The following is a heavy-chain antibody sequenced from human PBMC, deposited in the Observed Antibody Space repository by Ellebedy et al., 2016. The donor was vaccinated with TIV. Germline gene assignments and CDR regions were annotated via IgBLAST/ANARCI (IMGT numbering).Heavy chain of an antibody. Sequence: GESLKISCAASGFIFSASTMHWVRQASGKGLEWVGQMRSKAKNYATAYQASVKGRFTISRDDSQNTAYLQMNSLKTEDTAVYYCIRKSEIGGSGLGDYWGQGTLVIVSS. CDR1: GFIFSAST. J-gene: IGHJ4*02. CDR3: IRKSEIGGSGLGDY. D-gene: IGHD3-10*01. CDR2: MRSKAKNYAT. V-gene: IGHV3-73*01.